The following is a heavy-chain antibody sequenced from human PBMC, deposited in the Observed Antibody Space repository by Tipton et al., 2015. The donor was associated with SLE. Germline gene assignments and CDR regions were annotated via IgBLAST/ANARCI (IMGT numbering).Heavy chain of an antibody. CDR3: ARKGAVAEVYYYGMDV. Sequence: VQLVQSGAEVKKPGESLTISCKGSGYSFTSYWISWVRQMPGKGLEWMGRIDPSDSYTNYSPSFQGHVTISADKSISTAYLQWSSLKASDTAMYYCARKGAVAEVYYYGMDVWGQGTTVTVPS. J-gene: IGHJ6*02. V-gene: IGHV5-10-1*01. CDR1: GYSFTSYW. CDR2: IDPSDSYT. D-gene: IGHD6-19*01.